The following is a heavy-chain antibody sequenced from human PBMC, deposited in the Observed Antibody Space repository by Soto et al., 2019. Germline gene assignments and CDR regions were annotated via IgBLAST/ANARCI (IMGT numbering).Heavy chain of an antibody. D-gene: IGHD3-3*01. J-gene: IGHJ6*02. CDR1: GDSISSGGYY. Sequence: QVQLQESGPGLVKPSQTLSLTCTVSGDSISSGGYYWSWIRQHPGKGLEWIGYIYYSGSTYYNPSLKSRVTISVDTSKNQFSLKLSSVTAADTAVYYCARAGFWSGSYYYYGMDVWGQGTTVTVSS. CDR2: IYYSGST. CDR3: ARAGFWSGSYYYYGMDV. V-gene: IGHV4-31*03.